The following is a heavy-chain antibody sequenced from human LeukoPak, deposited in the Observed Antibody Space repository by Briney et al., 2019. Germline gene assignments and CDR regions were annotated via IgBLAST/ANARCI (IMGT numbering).Heavy chain of an antibody. V-gene: IGHV3-64D*09. CDR2: ISSNGDST. J-gene: IGHJ5*02. D-gene: IGHD3-3*01. CDR1: GFTFSNYA. Sequence: GGSLRLSCSASGFTFSNYAMHWVRQAPGKGLEYVSAISSNGDSTYYADSVNGRFIISRDNSKNSLSLQMSSLRPEDTAVYYCVKSASSFGANWFDPWGQGTLVTVSS. CDR3: VKSASSFGANWFDP.